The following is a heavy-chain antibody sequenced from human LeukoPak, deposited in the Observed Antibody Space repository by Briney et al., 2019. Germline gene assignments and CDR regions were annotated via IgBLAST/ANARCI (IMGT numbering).Heavy chain of an antibody. CDR1: GVSISSSNSY. J-gene: IGHJ4*02. V-gene: IGHV4-61*05. CDR3: ARSPRRFFGIDY. CDR2: IYYSGST. D-gene: IGHD3-10*01. Sequence: SETLSLTCTVSGVSISSSNSYWGWIRQPPGKGLEWIGYIYYSGSTNYNPSLKSRVTISVDTSKNQFSLKLSSVTAADTAVYYCARSPRRFFGIDYWGQGTLVTVSS.